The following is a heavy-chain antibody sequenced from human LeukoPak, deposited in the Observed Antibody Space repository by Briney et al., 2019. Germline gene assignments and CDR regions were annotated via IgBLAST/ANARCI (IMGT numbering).Heavy chain of an antibody. V-gene: IGHV1-69*13. CDR2: IIPIFGTA. CDR3: ARDSSGYYGRGYYYYGMDV. D-gene: IGHD3-22*01. Sequence: ASVKVSCKASGYTFTIYGISWVRQAPGQGLEWMGGIIPIFGTANYAQKFQGRVTITADESTSTAYMELSSLRSEDTAVYYCARDSSGYYGRGYYYYGMDVWGQGTTVTVSS. J-gene: IGHJ6*02. CDR1: GYTFTIYG.